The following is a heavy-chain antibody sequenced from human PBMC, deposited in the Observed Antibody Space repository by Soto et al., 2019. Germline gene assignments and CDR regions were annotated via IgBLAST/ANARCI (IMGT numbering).Heavy chain of an antibody. CDR2: ISAYNGNT. V-gene: IGHV1-18*01. CDR1: GYTFTSYG. J-gene: IGHJ6*02. CDR3: ARARPYSSSPDYYYYGMDV. Sequence: ASVKVSCKDSGYTFTSYGISWVRQAPGQGLEWMGWISAYNGNTNYAQKLQGRVTMTTDTSTSTAYMELRSLRSDDTAVYYCARARPYSSSPDYYYYGMDVWGQGTTVTVSS. D-gene: IGHD6-6*01.